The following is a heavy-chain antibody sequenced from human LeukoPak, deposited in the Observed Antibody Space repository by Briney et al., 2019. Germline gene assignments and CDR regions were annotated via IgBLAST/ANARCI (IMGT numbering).Heavy chain of an antibody. CDR3: AKERFTIFGVVKGNYFDY. CDR1: EFTFSSYG. D-gene: IGHD3-3*01. Sequence: GGSLRLSCAASEFTFSSYGMHWVRQAPGKGLEWVAVISYDGSNKYYADSVKGRFTISRDNSKNTLYLQMNSLRAEDTAVYYCAKERFTIFGVVKGNYFDYWGQGTLVTVSS. J-gene: IGHJ4*02. CDR2: ISYDGSNK. V-gene: IGHV3-30*18.